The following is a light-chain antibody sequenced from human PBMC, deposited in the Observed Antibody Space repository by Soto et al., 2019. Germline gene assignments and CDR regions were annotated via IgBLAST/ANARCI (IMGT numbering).Light chain of an antibody. CDR3: SSYTSSSTPV. Sequence: QSALTQPASVSGSTGQSITISCTGTRSDVGGYNYVSWYQQHPGKAPKLMIYAVSNRPSGVSNRFSGSRSGNTASLTIFGLQAEDEADYYCSSYTSSSTPVFGVGTKGTVL. CDR1: RSDVGGYNY. CDR2: AVS. J-gene: IGLJ2*01. V-gene: IGLV2-14*01.